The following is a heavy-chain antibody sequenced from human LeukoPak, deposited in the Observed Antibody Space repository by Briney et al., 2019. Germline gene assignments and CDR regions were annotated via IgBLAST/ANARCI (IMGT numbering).Heavy chain of an antibody. J-gene: IGHJ6*03. CDR1: GFSLSSHG. V-gene: IGHV3-30*02. Sequence: GGSLRLSCVAYGFSLSSHGMHWVRQAPGKGLEWVAFIRYGGSNKYYADSVKGRFTISRDNSKNTLYLQMNSLRAEDTAVYYCAKDLDVVVPALYMDVWGKGTTVTVSS. CDR2: IRYGGSNK. D-gene: IGHD2-2*01. CDR3: AKDLDVVVPALYMDV.